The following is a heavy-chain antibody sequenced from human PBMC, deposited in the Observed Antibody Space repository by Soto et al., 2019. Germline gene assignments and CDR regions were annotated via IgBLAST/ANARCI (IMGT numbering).Heavy chain of an antibody. Sequence: VQLVESGGGVVQPGRSLRLSCAASGFTFSSYGMHWVRQAPGKGLEWVAVIWYDGSNKYYADSVKGRFTISRDNSKNTLYLQMNSLRAEDTAVYYCARVRYSNYKKNYYYYGMDVWGQGTTVTVSS. CDR2: IWYDGSNK. J-gene: IGHJ6*02. D-gene: IGHD4-4*01. V-gene: IGHV3-33*01. CDR3: ARVRYSNYKKNYYYYGMDV. CDR1: GFTFSSYG.